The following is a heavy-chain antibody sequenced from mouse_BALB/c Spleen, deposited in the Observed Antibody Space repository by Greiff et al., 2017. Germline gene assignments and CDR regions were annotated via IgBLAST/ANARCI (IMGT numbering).Heavy chain of an antibody. J-gene: IGHJ1*01. Sequence: VQLKESGGGLVQPGGSLRLSCATSGFTFTDYYMSWVRQPPGKALEWLGFIRNKANGYTTEYSASVKGRFTISRDNSQSILYLQMNTLRAEDSATYYCARDIRYYGSSGYFDVWGAGTTVTVSS. CDR1: GFTFTDYY. D-gene: IGHD1-1*01. CDR3: ARDIRYYGSSGYFDV. V-gene: IGHV7-3*02. CDR2: IRNKANGYTT.